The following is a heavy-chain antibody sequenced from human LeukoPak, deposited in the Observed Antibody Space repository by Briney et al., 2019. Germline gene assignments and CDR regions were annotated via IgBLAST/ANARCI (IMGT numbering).Heavy chain of an antibody. CDR3: TTGSTSDYGSGSYTTIDY. Sequence: GGSLRLSCAASGFTFRNAWMSWVRQASGKGLEWVGRIKSKNNGGTTDYAAPVTGRFTISRDDSRNTLYLQMNSLKTEDTGVYYCTTGSTSDYGSGSYTTIDYWGQGTLVTVPS. D-gene: IGHD3-10*01. J-gene: IGHJ4*02. CDR2: IKSKNNGGTT. CDR1: GFTFRNAW. V-gene: IGHV3-15*01.